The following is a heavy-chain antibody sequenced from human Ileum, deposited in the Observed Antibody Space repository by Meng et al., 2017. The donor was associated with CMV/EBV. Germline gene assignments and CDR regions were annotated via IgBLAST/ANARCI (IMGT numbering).Heavy chain of an antibody. J-gene: IGHJ4*02. D-gene: IGHD6-25*01. CDR2: IHDGDTA. CDR3: ARVDRSGVWSFDS. CDR1: GLTVSSNY. V-gene: IGHV3-66*02. Sequence: GGSLRLSCAVSGLTVSSNYMTWLRQPPGKRLEWVSAIHDGDTAYYLDSVRGRFTISRDISKHTLYLQMNSLRPEDTAVYYCARVDRSGVWSFDSWGQGTVVTVSS.